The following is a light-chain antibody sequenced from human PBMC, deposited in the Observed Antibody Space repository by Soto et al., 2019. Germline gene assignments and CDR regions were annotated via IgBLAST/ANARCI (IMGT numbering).Light chain of an antibody. J-gene: IGLJ2*01. CDR2: DVS. V-gene: IGLV2-14*03. Sequence: QSVLSQPASVSGSPGQSIIISCTGTSSDIGSYDYVSWYQQHPAKAPKLIIFDVSHRPSGVSSRFSGSKSAITASLPISGLQTGDEADYYCSSYTADSTLIFGGGTKLTVL. CDR3: SSYTADSTLI. CDR1: SSDIGSYDY.